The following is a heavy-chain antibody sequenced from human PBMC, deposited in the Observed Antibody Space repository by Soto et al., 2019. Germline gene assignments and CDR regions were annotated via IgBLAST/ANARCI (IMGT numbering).Heavy chain of an antibody. V-gene: IGHV3-23*01. J-gene: IGHJ4*02. D-gene: IGHD3-16*01. CDR3: VKGFWGDY. Sequence: EVQLLDSGGGLVQPGGSLRLSCSASGFTFSSHDMIWVRQAPGKGLEWVSGVSGGGITSYADSEKGRFTISRDKSRNTLYLQMNSLRVEDTAVYYCVKGFWGDYWGQGTLVTVSS. CDR2: VSGGGIT. CDR1: GFTFSSHD.